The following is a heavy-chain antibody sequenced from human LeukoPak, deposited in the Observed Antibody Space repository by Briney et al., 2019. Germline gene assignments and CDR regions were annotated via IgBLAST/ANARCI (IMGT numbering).Heavy chain of an antibody. V-gene: IGHV4-59*01. CDR1: GGSIYNYY. J-gene: IGHJ6*03. Sequence: PSETLSLTCTVSGGSIYNYYWSWIRQPPGKGVEWIGHIYYSGSTNYNPSLKSRVTISVDTSKNQSSLKLNSVTAADTAVYYCARSSEGRYYYDSSGYSYYYYMDVWGKGTPVTISS. CDR2: IYYSGST. CDR3: ARSSEGRYYYDSSGYSYYYYMDV. D-gene: IGHD3-22*01.